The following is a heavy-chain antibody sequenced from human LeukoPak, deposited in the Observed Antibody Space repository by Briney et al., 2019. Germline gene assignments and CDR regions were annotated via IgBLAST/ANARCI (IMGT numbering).Heavy chain of an antibody. CDR3: ARAVTMIGSFDY. Sequence: ASVKVSCKASGYTFTSCYMHWVRQAPGQGLEWMGIINPSGGSTSYAQKFQGRVTMTRDTSTSTVYMELSSLRSEDTAVYYCARAVTMIGSFDYWGQGTLVTVSS. V-gene: IGHV1-46*01. CDR1: GYTFTSCY. D-gene: IGHD3-22*01. CDR2: INPSGGST. J-gene: IGHJ4*02.